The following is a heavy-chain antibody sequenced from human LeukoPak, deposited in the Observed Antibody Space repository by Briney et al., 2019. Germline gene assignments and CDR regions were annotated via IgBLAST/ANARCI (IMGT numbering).Heavy chain of an antibody. D-gene: IGHD3-22*01. Sequence: SETLSLTCAVYGGSFNDYYWNWIRQPPGKGLEWIGEINLRGSTTYNPSLKSRVTISLDESKNQFSLKLSSVTAADTAVYYCARDRYYYDSSGLRAFDIWGQGTMVTVSS. J-gene: IGHJ3*02. CDR2: INLRGST. V-gene: IGHV4-34*01. CDR3: ARDRYYYDSSGLRAFDI. CDR1: GGSFNDYY.